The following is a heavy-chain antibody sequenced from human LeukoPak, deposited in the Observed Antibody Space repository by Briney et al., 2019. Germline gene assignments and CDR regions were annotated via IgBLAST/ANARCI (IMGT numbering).Heavy chain of an antibody. D-gene: IGHD1-26*01. Sequence: SETLSLTCTVSGGSISSTYDHWDWIRQSPGKGLEWLGSIRYSGTTYYNPSLKGRVTMFVDTSNNQFSLRLRFVTAADTAVYYCARQRPNSGSYGTFDYWGQGTLVTVSS. CDR1: GGSISSTYDH. V-gene: IGHV4-39*01. CDR2: IRYSGTT. J-gene: IGHJ4*02. CDR3: ARQRPNSGSYGTFDY.